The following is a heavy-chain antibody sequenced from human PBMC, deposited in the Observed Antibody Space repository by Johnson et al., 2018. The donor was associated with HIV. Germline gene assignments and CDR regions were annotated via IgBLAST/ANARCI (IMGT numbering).Heavy chain of an antibody. CDR3: AREGIWYCSGGSCYGAFDI. CDR2: IYSDGGT. CDR1: GFTVSTNY. D-gene: IGHD2-15*01. Sequence: VQLVESGGGLVQPGGSLRLSCASGFTVSTNYMSWVRQAPGKGLEWVSVIYSDGGTYYADSVKGRFTISRDNSKNTLYLQMNSLRADDTAVYYCAREGIWYCSGGSCYGAFDIWGQGTMVTVSS. V-gene: IGHV3-66*02. J-gene: IGHJ3*02.